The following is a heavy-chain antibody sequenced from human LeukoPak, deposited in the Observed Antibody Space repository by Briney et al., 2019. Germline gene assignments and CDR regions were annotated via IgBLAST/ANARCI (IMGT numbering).Heavy chain of an antibody. CDR3: ARQTGVYYYMDV. J-gene: IGHJ6*03. CDR1: AASSSRYY. Sequence: SETLSLTCTVSAASSSRYYWSWIRQPPGKELDSIGYIYYRGSANYNPSLKSRVTISVATSKNQISLRLTSVSAADTAVYYCARQTGVYYYMDVWGKGTTVTVSS. CDR2: IYYRGSA. D-gene: IGHD3-10*01. V-gene: IGHV4-59*01.